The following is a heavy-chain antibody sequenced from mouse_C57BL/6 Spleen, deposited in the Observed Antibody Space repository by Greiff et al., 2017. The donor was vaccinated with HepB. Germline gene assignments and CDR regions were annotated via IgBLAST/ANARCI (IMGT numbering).Heavy chain of an antibody. CDR2: FYPGSGSI. Sequence: VQGVESGAELVKPGASVKLSCKASGYTFTEYTIHWVKQRSGQGLEWIGWFYPGSGSIKYNEKFKDKATLTADKSSSTVYMELSRLTSEDSAVYFCARHEDNYGSSYAFDYWGQGTTLTVSS. V-gene: IGHV1-62-2*01. CDR3: ARHEDNYGSSYAFDY. D-gene: IGHD1-1*01. J-gene: IGHJ2*01. CDR1: GYTFTEYT.